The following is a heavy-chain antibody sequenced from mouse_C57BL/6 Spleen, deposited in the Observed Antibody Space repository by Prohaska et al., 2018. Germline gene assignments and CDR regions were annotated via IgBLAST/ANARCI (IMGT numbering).Heavy chain of an antibody. D-gene: IGHD4-1*02. CDR1: GIDFSRYW. CDR2: INPDSSTI. J-gene: IGHJ3*01. Sequence: EVKLLQSGGGLVQPGGSLKLSCAASGIDFSRYWMSWVRRAPGKGLEWIGEINPDSSTINYAPYLKDKFIISRDIAKNTLYLQMSKVRSEDTALYYCASNWDVGFAYWGQGTLVTVSA. V-gene: IGHV4-1*01. CDR3: ASNWDVGFAY.